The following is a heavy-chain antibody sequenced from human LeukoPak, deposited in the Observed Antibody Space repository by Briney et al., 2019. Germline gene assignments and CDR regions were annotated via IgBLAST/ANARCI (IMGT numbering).Heavy chain of an antibody. Sequence: GGSLRLSCAASGFTSSSYWMHWVRQVPGKGLVWVSRIGTDGSRTTYADYVQGRFTISRDNAKNTLYLQMNSLRAEDTAVYYCARDKYGDNSNAFDIWGQGTLVTVSS. J-gene: IGHJ3*02. CDR2: IGTDGSRT. CDR1: GFTSSSYW. V-gene: IGHV3-74*01. CDR3: ARDKYGDNSNAFDI. D-gene: IGHD4-23*01.